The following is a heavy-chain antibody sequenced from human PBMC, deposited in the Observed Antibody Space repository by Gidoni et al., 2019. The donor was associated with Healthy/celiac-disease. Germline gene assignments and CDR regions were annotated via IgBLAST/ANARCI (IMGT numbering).Heavy chain of an antibody. J-gene: IGHJ6*02. D-gene: IGHD2-15*01. V-gene: IGHV4-34*01. Sequence: QVPLQQRGAGLLKPSETLSLTCAVYGGSFSGYSWSWIRQPPGKGLEWIGEINPSGSTNYNPSLKSRVTISVDTSKNQFSLKLSSVTAADTAVYYCARLHCSGGSCYSYYYYGMDVWGQGTTVTVSS. CDR2: INPSGST. CDR3: ARLHCSGGSCYSYYYYGMDV. CDR1: GGSFSGYS.